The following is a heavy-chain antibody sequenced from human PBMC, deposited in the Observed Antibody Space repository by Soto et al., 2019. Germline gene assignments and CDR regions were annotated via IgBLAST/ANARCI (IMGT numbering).Heavy chain of an antibody. V-gene: IGHV3-43*01. D-gene: IGHD3-3*01. J-gene: IGHJ6*02. Sequence: PGGSLRLSCAASGFTFDDYTMHWVRQAPEKGLEWVSLISWDGGSTYYADSVKGRFTISRDNSKNSLYLQMNSLRTEDTALYYCAKDRGLTIFGVVIPDPDYYGMDVWGQGTTVTVSS. CDR2: ISWDGGST. CDR1: GFTFDDYT. CDR3: AKDRGLTIFGVVIPDPDYYGMDV.